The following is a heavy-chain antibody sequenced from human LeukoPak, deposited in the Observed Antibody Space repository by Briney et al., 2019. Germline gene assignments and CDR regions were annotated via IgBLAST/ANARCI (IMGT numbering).Heavy chain of an antibody. CDR1: GFTFSSYW. J-gene: IGHJ4*02. CDR2: IKQDGSEK. D-gene: IGHD3-9*01. CDR3: ARDRFYDILTGYYSDPYFDY. Sequence: GGSLRLSCAASGFTFSSYWMSWVRQAPGKGLEWVANIKQDGSEKYYVDSVKGRFTISRDNAKNSLYPQMNSLRAEDTAVYYCARDRFYDILTGYYSDPYFDYWGQGTLVTVSS. V-gene: IGHV3-7*03.